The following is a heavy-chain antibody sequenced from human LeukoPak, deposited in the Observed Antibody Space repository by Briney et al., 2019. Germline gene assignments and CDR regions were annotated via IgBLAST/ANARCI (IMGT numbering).Heavy chain of an antibody. J-gene: IGHJ5*02. Sequence: SETLSLTCAVYGGSFSGYYWSWIRRPPGKGLEWIGEINHSGSTNYNPSLKSRVTISVDTSKNQFSLKLSSVTAADTAVYYCARGYCSSTSCYWYNWFDPWGQGTLVTVSS. CDR1: GGSFSGYY. CDR2: INHSGST. V-gene: IGHV4-34*01. CDR3: ARGYCSSTSCYWYNWFDP. D-gene: IGHD2-2*01.